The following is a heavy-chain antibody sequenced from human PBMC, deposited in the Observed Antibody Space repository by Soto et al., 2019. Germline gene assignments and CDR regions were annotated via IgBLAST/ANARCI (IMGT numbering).Heavy chain of an antibody. J-gene: IGHJ4*02. CDR2: ISYGGSDK. CDR1: GFTFSSYA. V-gene: IGHV3-30*18. D-gene: IGHD7-27*01. CDR3: AKVLGGWGGFEY. Sequence: QVQLVESGGGVVQPGRSLRLSCAASGFTFSSYAMHWVRQAPGKGLEWVAFISYGGSDKYYADSVKGRFTISRANSKKTMYLQMNSLRTEDTAVYHCAKVLGGWGGFEYWGQGTLVTVSS.